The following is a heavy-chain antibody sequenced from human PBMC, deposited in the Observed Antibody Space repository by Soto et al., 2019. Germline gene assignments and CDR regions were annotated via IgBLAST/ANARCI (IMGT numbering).Heavy chain of an antibody. CDR3: AGLYCSSTSCYYPYYYYGMDV. Sequence: SVTLSLTCTVCGVSISSFYWSWISQPPGNGLEWIGYIYYSGSTNYNPSLKSRVTISVDTSKNQFSLKLSSVTAADTAVYYCAGLYCSSTSCYYPYYYYGMDVWGQGTTVT. V-gene: IGHV4-59*01. CDR2: IYYSGST. J-gene: IGHJ6*02. CDR1: GVSISSFY. D-gene: IGHD2-2*01.